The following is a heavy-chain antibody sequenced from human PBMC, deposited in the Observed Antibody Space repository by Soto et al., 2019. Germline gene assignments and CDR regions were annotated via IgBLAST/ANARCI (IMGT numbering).Heavy chain of an antibody. J-gene: IGHJ4*02. CDR3: ARDSGQWLVLLSVLVY. Sequence: QVQLVQSGAEVKKPGSSVKVSCKASGGTFSSYAISWVRQAPGQGLEWMGGIIPIFGTANYAQKFQGRGTITADESTSTAYMELSSLRSEDTAVYYCARDSGQWLVLLSVLVYWGQGTLVTVSS. CDR2: IIPIFGTA. CDR1: GGTFSSYA. D-gene: IGHD6-19*01. V-gene: IGHV1-69*01.